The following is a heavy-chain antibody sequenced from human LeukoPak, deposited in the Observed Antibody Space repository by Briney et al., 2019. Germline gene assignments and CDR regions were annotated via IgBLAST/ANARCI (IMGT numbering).Heavy chain of an antibody. CDR3: ARDLVGATLPDFGPAFDI. V-gene: IGHV4-39*07. CDR1: GGSISSSSYY. D-gene: IGHD1-26*01. CDR2: IYYTGNT. J-gene: IGHJ3*02. Sequence: SETLSLTCTVSGGSISSSSYYWGWIRQPPGKGLEWIGSIYYTGNTLYNPSLKSRVTISVDTSRDQFSLKLSSVTAADTAVYYCARDLVGATLPDFGPAFDIWGQGTMVTVSS.